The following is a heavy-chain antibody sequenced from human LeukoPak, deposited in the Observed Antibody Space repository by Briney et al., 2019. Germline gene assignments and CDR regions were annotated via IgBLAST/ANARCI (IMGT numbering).Heavy chain of an antibody. CDR2: IYSGGST. J-gene: IGHJ6*02. CDR3: ARVASTSPYFYGMDV. Sequence: GGSLRLSCAASAFSVSSNYVSWVRQAPGKGLEWVSAIYSGGSTSYADSVKGRFTISRDKSKNTVYLQMNSLSAEDTAIYYCARVASTSPYFYGMDVWGQGTTVTVSS. CDR1: AFSVSSNY. V-gene: IGHV3-53*01.